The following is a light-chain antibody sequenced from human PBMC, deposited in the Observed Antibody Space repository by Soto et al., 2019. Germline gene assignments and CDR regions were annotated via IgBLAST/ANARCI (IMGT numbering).Light chain of an antibody. CDR2: GNS. Sequence: QSVLTQPPSVSGAPGQRVTISCTGGSSNIGAGYDVHWYQQLPGTAPKLLIYGNSNRPSGVPDRFSGSKSGTSASLAITGLQDEDEADYYCRSYDNSLMGYVVFGGGTKVTVL. J-gene: IGLJ2*01. CDR3: RSYDNSLMGYVV. CDR1: SSNIGAGYD. V-gene: IGLV1-40*01.